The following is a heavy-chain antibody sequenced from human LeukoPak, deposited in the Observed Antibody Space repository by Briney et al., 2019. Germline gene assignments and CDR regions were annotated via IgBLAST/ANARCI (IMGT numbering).Heavy chain of an antibody. D-gene: IGHD1-26*01. J-gene: IGHJ4*02. Sequence: PGGTLRLSCAASGFIFDNYAMHWVRQAPGKGPEWLSLIRGDENTKYYTDSVKGRFTISRDNSKSSLYLHMNSLRTEDTALYYCAKDIGTGWDLDYWGQGTLVTVSS. V-gene: IGHV3-43*02. CDR1: GFIFDNYA. CDR3: AKDIGTGWDLDY. CDR2: IRGDENTK.